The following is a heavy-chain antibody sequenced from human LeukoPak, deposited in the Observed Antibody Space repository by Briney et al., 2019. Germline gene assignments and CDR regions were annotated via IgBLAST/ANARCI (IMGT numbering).Heavy chain of an antibody. CDR1: GFTFSNYE. CDR3: AREGDGHNYVDY. CDR2: ISSGSRTI. J-gene: IGHJ4*02. V-gene: IGHV3-48*03. Sequence: GGSLRLSCAASGFTFSNYEMNWVRQAPGKGLEWVSYISSGSRTIYYADSVKGRFTISRDNAKNSLYLQMNSLRAEDMAVYYCAREGDGHNYVDYWGQGTLVTVSS. D-gene: IGHD5-24*01.